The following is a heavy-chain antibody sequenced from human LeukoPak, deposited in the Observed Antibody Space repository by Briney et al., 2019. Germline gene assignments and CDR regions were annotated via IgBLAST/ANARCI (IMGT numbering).Heavy chain of an antibody. Sequence: SETLSLTCAVYGGSFSGYYWSWIRQPPGKGLEWIGEINHSGSTNYNPSLKSRVTISVDTSRNQLSLKLRSVTAADTAIYYCARADESLVYGMDVWGPGTTVIVSS. CDR1: GGSFSGYY. V-gene: IGHV4-34*01. CDR2: INHSGST. J-gene: IGHJ6*02. CDR3: ARADESLVYGMDV.